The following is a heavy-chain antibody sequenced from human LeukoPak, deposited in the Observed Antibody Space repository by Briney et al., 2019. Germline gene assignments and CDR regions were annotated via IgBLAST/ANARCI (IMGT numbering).Heavy chain of an antibody. CDR2: INPNSGGT. CDR3: ARDFLETPGYYYYMDV. V-gene: IGHV1-2*02. Sequence: GASVKVSCKASGYTFTGYYMHWVRQAPGQGLEWMGWINPNSGGTNYAQKFQGRVTMTRDTSISTAYMELSRLRSDDTAVYYCARDFLETPGYYYYMDVWGKGTTVTVSS. D-gene: IGHD4-23*01. CDR1: GYTFTGYY. J-gene: IGHJ6*03.